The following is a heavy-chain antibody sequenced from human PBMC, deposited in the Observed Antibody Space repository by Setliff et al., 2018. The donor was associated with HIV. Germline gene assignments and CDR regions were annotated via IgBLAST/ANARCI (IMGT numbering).Heavy chain of an antibody. CDR1: GFTFSHYG. D-gene: IGHD2-15*01. Sequence: GSLRLSCAASGFTFSHYGMHWVRQAPGKGLEWVAFIRYDGSNKYYADSVKGRFTISRDNSKNTLYLQMNSLRAEDTAVYYCAKDGGGDYYYYYMDVWGKGTTVTVSS. CDR2: IRYDGSNK. V-gene: IGHV3-30*02. CDR3: AKDGGGDYYYYYMDV. J-gene: IGHJ6*03.